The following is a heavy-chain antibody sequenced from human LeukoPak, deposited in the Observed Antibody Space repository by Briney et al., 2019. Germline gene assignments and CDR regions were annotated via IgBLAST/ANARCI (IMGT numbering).Heavy chain of an antibody. CDR1: GFTFSSYW. V-gene: IGHV3-74*01. D-gene: IGHD3-10*01. Sequence: GGSLRLSCAASGFTFSSYWMHWVRQAPGKGLVWVSRINSDGSSTSYADSVKGRFTISRDNAKNTLYLQMNSLRAEDTAVYYCASGGTTVRGVIFYWGQGTLVTVSS. J-gene: IGHJ4*02. CDR3: ASGGTTVRGVIFY. CDR2: INSDGSST.